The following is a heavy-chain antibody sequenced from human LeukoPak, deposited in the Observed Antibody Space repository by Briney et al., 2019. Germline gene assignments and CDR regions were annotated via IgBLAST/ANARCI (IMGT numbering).Heavy chain of an antibody. CDR2: IKQDGGEK. D-gene: IGHD2/OR15-2a*01. J-gene: IGHJ4*01. CDR3: ARERWAEYYLDY. V-gene: IGHV3-7*01. Sequence: GGSLRLSCAASGFSFSSHWMSWVRQAPGKGLEWVANIKQDGGEKYYVDSVKGRFAISRDNAKNLLYLEMNSLSAEDTALYYCARERWAEYYLDYWGHGTLVTVSS. CDR1: GFSFSSHW.